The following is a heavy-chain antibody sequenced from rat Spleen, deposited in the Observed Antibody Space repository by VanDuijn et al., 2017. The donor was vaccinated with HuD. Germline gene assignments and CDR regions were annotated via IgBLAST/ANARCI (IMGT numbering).Heavy chain of an antibody. V-gene: IGHV5-29*01. CDR1: GFTFSDYY. J-gene: IGHJ2*01. CDR3: ARHRSFDY. Sequence: EVQLVESDGGLVQPGRSLKLSCAASGFTFSDYYMAWVRQAPTKGLEWVATISYDGSSTYYRDSVKGRFTISRDNAKSTLYLQMDSLRSEDTATYYCARHRSFDYWGQGVMVTVSS. CDR2: ISYDGSST.